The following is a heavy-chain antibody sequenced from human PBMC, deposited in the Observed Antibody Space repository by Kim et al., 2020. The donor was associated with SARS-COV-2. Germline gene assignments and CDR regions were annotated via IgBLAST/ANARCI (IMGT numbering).Heavy chain of an antibody. CDR3: ARHSIHPRCGGDCPYYYYGMDV. Sequence: GESLKISCKGSGYSFTSYWIGWVRQMPGKGLEWMGIIYPGDSDTRYSPSFQGQVTISADKSISTAYLQWSSLKASDTAMYYCARHSIHPRCGGDCPYYYYGMDVWGQGTTVTVSS. V-gene: IGHV5-51*01. D-gene: IGHD2-21*02. J-gene: IGHJ6*02. CDR2: IYPGDSDT. CDR1: GYSFTSYW.